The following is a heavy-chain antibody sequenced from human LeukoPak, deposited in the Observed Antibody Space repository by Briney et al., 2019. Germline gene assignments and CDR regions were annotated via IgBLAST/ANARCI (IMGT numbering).Heavy chain of an antibody. D-gene: IGHD3-22*01. Sequence: GGSLRLSCAASGFSFSTYAMTWVRRAPGKGLEWVSGSSGSGGSPYYADSVKGRFTISRDTSKNTLYLQMNSLRAEDTAVYYCAKAVYHSSGSFDFWGQGTLVTVSS. J-gene: IGHJ4*02. CDR1: GFSFSTYA. CDR2: SSGSGGSP. CDR3: AKAVYHSSGSFDF. V-gene: IGHV3-23*01.